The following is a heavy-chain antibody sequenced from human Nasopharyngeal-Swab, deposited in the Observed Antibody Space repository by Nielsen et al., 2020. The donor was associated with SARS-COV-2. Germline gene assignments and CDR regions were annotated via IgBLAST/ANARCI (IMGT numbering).Heavy chain of an antibody. J-gene: IGHJ4*02. CDR1: GGSISSYY. V-gene: IGHV4-59*12. Sequence: GSLRLSCTVSGGSISSYYWSWIRQPPGRGLEWIGYIYYSGSTNYNPSLKSRVTISVDTSKNQFSLKLSSVTAADTAVYYCARSTYYDILTGYYFLYYFDYWGQGTLVTVSS. CDR2: IYYSGST. CDR3: ARSTYYDILTGYYFLYYFDY. D-gene: IGHD3-9*01.